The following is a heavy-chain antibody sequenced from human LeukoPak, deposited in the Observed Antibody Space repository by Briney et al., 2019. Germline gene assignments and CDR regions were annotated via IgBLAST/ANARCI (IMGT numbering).Heavy chain of an antibody. CDR3: ARDFGRYDSSGYYLPHAFDI. Sequence: ASVKVSCKASGYTFTGYYMHWVRQAPGQGLEWMGWINPNSGGTNYAQKFQGRVTMTRDTSISTAYMELSRLRSDDTAVYYCARDFGRYDSSGYYLPHAFDIWGQGTMVTVSS. J-gene: IGHJ3*02. CDR1: GYTFTGYY. CDR2: INPNSGGT. D-gene: IGHD3-22*01. V-gene: IGHV1-2*02.